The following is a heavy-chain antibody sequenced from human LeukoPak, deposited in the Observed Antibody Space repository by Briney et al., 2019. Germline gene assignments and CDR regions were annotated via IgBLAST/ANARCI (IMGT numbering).Heavy chain of an antibody. J-gene: IGHJ4*02. V-gene: IGHV3-7*01. CDR3: ARDRGGGSFDY. CDR1: GFTFSTYW. CDR2: IKENGSDK. Sequence: GGSLRLSCAASGFTFSTYWMSWVRQAPGKGLESVAKIKENGSDKYYVDSVKGRFTISRDNGKNSLYLQMNSLRAEDTAVYYCARDRGGGSFDYWGQGTLVTVSS. D-gene: IGHD2-15*01.